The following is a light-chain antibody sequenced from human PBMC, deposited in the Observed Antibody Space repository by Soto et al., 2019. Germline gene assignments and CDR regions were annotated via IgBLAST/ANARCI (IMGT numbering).Light chain of an antibody. CDR3: QQYARSNT. CDR2: GAS. J-gene: IGKJ5*01. Sequence: EIVLTQSPGTLSSSPGERVTLSCRASQSVGGSFLAWYHQKPGQAPRLLMSGASSRASGIPNRFSGSGSGTDFTLTIRRLEPEDFGIYYCQQYARSNTFGQGTRLEIK. CDR1: QSVGGSF. V-gene: IGKV3-20*01.